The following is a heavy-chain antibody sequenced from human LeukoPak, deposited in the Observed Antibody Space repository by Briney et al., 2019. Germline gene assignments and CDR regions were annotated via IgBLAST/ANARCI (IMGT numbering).Heavy chain of an antibody. CDR3: ARHGGESIVAMILHASDI. CDR2: IYYSGST. J-gene: IGHJ3*02. D-gene: IGHD5-12*01. CDR1: GGSISSYS. Sequence: SETLSLTCTVSGGSISSYSWSWIRQPPGKGLEWTGSIYYSGSTNYNPSLKSRVTMSVDTSKNQFSLKLSSVTAADTAVYYCARHGGESIVAMILHASDIWGQGTMVTVSS. V-gene: IGHV4-59*08.